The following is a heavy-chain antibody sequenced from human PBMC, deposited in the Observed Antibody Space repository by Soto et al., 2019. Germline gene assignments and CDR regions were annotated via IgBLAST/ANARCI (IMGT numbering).Heavy chain of an antibody. V-gene: IGHV3-33*01. CDR1: GFPFSSYG. D-gene: IGHD3-3*01. CDR3: ARGSVFGVVIIPQYYYYGMDV. Sequence: GGSLRLSCSASGFPFSSYGMHWVRPAPGKGLEWVAVIWYDGSNKYYADSVKGRFTISRDNSKNTLYLQMNSLRAEDTAVYYCARGSVFGVVIIPQYYYYGMDVWGQGTTVTVSS. CDR2: IWYDGSNK. J-gene: IGHJ6*02.